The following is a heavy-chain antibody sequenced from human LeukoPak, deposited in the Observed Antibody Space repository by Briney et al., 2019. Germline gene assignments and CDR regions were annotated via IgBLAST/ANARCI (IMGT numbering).Heavy chain of an antibody. CDR2: ISYVGSNK. Sequence: GGSLRLSCAASGFTFSGYGMHWVRQAPGKGLEWVAVISYVGSNKYYADSVKGRFTISRDNSKNTLYLQMNSLRAEDTAVYYCAKVVKYSSSWYDYWGQGTLVTVSS. CDR3: AKVVKYSSSWYDY. V-gene: IGHV3-30*18. CDR1: GFTFSGYG. D-gene: IGHD6-13*01. J-gene: IGHJ4*02.